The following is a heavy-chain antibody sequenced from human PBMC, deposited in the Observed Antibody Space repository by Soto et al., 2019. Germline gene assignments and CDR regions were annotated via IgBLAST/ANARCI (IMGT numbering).Heavy chain of an antibody. J-gene: IGHJ4*02. CDR1: GYAFTTYG. V-gene: IGHV1-18*01. Sequence: QVHLVQSGAEVKKPGASVKVSCKGSGYAFTTYGITWVRQAPGQGLEWMGWISAHNGNTNYAQKLQGRVTVTRDTSTSTAYMELRSLRSDGTAVDYCARGRYGDYWGQGAQVTISS. D-gene: IGHD1-20*01. CDR3: ARGRYGDY. CDR2: ISAHNGNT.